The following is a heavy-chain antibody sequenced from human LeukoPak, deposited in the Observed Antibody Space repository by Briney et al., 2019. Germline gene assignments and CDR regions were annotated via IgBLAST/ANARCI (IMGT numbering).Heavy chain of an antibody. CDR1: GYTFTKDW. CDR3: ARQTDCSSTSCYDY. V-gene: IGHV5-51*01. J-gene: IGHJ4*02. Sequence: GESLKISCKGSGYTFTKDWIGWVRQTPDKGLEWMAMIYPGDSDIIYSPSFQGQVSISVDKSISTAYLQWSSLKASDTAMYYCARQTDCSSTSCYDYWGQGTLVTVSS. CDR2: IYPGDSDI. D-gene: IGHD2-2*01.